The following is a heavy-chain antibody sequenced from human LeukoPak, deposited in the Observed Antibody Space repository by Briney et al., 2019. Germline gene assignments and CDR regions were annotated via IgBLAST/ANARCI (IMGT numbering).Heavy chain of an antibody. Sequence: GGSLRLSCAASGFTFSDYAMNWVRQAPGKGLEWVSSLSSSSSYIYYADSVKGRFTISRDNAKNSLYLQMNSLRVEDTAVYYCARARDSSAWNIGFDYWGQGTLVTVSS. CDR3: ARARDSSAWNIGFDY. V-gene: IGHV3-21*01. CDR2: LSSSSSYI. CDR1: GFTFSDYA. J-gene: IGHJ4*02. D-gene: IGHD6-19*01.